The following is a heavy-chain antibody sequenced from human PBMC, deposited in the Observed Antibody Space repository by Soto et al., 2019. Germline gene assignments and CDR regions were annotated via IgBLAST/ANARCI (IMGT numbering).Heavy chain of an antibody. V-gene: IGHV4-4*07. CDR2: IFGSGET. Sequence: ASETLSLTCTVSGASMSNYYWSWIRQPAGKGLEWIGRIFGSGETYYNPSLKSRVILSVDLSKSQFSLELTSVTAADTAVYFCVREGDYSDNNGYTLFDYWGQGTLVTVSS. D-gene: IGHD3-22*01. CDR3: VREGDYSDNNGYTLFDY. CDR1: GASMSNYY. J-gene: IGHJ4*02.